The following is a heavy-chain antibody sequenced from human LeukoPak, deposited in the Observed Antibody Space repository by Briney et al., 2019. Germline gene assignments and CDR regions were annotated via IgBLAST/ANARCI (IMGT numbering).Heavy chain of an antibody. CDR3: ASTEAYDYVWGSYRFSY. CDR2: IYSGGST. D-gene: IGHD3-16*02. V-gene: IGHV3-53*01. Sequence: GGSLRLSCAASVFTFSNYSMSWVRQAPGKGLEWVSVIYSGGSTYYADSVKGRFTISRDNSKNTLYLQMNSLRAEDTAVYYCASTEAYDYVWGSYRFSYWGQGTLVTVSS. J-gene: IGHJ4*02. CDR1: VFTFSNYS.